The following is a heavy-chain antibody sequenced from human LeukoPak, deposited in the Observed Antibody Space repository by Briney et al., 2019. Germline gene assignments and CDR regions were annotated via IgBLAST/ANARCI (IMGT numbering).Heavy chain of an antibody. J-gene: IGHJ4*02. V-gene: IGHV4-39*01. CDR2: IYYSENT. Sequence: SETLSLTCTVSGGSISSSSYYWGWIRQPPGKGLEWIGSIYYSENTYYNPSLNSRVTISVDTSKNQFSLKLSSVTAADTAVYYCASAGGGIDFWSGYALFDYWGQGTLVTVSS. CDR3: ASAGGGIDFWSGYALFDY. D-gene: IGHD3-3*01. CDR1: GGSISSSSYY.